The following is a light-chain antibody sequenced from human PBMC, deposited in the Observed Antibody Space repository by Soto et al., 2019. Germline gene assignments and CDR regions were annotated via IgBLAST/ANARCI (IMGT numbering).Light chain of an antibody. CDR2: LNSDGSH. V-gene: IGLV4-69*01. CDR1: SGHSSYA. J-gene: IGLJ2*01. Sequence: QLVLTQSPSASASLGASVKLTCTLSSGHSSYAIAWHQQQPEKGPRYLMKLNSDGSHSKWDGIPDRFSGSSSGAERYLTISSLPSEDEADYYCQTWGTGIQIFGGGTKLTVL. CDR3: QTWGTGIQI.